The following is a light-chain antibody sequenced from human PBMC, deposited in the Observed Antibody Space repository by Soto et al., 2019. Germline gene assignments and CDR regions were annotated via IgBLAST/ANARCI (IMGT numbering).Light chain of an antibody. V-gene: IGKV1-33*01. CDR1: QDISNY. CDR3: QQYDNFPLT. CDR2: DAS. Sequence: DIQMTQSPSPLSASVGDRVTITCQASQDISNYLNWYQQKPGKAPKLLMYDASNLETGVPSRFSGSGSGTDFTFTISSLQPEDIATYYCQQYDNFPLTFGPGTKVDIK. J-gene: IGKJ3*01.